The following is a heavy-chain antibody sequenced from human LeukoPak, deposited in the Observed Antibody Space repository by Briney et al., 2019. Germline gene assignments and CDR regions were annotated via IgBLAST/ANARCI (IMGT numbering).Heavy chain of an antibody. J-gene: IGHJ3*02. CDR2: IIPILAIA. CDR3: ARDPRGLKRWLQLVSGGQGTSTIDI. V-gene: IGHV1-69*10. CDR1: GGTFSSYA. D-gene: IGHD5-24*01. Sequence: SVKVSCKASGGTFSSYAISWVRQAPGQGLEWMGGIIPILAIANYAQKFQGRVTITADKSTSTAYMELSSLRSEDTAVYYCARDPRGLKRWLQLVSGGQGTSTIDIWGQGTMVTVSS.